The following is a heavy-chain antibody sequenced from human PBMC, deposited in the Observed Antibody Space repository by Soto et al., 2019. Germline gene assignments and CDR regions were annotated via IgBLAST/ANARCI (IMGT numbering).Heavy chain of an antibody. J-gene: IGHJ6*02. CDR1: GFDFSDFY. Sequence: QVHVVQSGGGLGKPGGSLRLSCAASGFDFSDFYMSWIRQAPGKGLEWVAYISGSGTIIFYSDSVKGRFSISRGAPNNAVVLQMDSLRVDDTAVYYCARESRKSPTHGMDVWGQGTTVTVSS. CDR3: ARESRKSPTHGMDV. V-gene: IGHV3-11*01. CDR2: ISGSGTII.